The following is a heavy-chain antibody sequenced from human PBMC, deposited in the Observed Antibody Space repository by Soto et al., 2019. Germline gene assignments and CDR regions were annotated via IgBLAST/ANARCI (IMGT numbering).Heavy chain of an antibody. Sequence: QAGGSLRLSCAASGFTFSSYGMHWVRQAPGKGLEWVAVISYDGSNKYYADSVKGRFTISRDNSKNTLYLQMNSLRAEDTAVYYCAKSGWLQLRGYFDSWGQGTLVTVSS. CDR3: AKSGWLQLRGYFDS. J-gene: IGHJ4*02. D-gene: IGHD5-12*01. V-gene: IGHV3-30*18. CDR2: ISYDGSNK. CDR1: GFTFSSYG.